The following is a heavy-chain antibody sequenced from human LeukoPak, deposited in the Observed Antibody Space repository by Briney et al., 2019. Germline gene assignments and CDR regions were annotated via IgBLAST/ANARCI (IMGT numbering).Heavy chain of an antibody. D-gene: IGHD6-19*01. CDR2: IIPILGIA. CDR1: GGTFSSYA. J-gene: IGHJ4*02. CDR3: ARVVRGDSSGWYSDY. Sequence: ASVKVSCKASGGTFSSYAISWVRQAPGQGLEWMGRIIPILGIANYAQKFQGRVTITADKSTSTAYMELSSLRSEDTAVYYCARVVRGDSSGWYSDYWGQGTLVTVSS. V-gene: IGHV1-69*04.